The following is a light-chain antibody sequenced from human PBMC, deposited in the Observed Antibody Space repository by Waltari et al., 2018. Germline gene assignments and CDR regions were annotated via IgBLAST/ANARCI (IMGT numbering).Light chain of an antibody. CDR2: DAS. V-gene: IGKV3-11*01. CDR3: QQRSNWPPIT. J-gene: IGKJ4*01. Sequence: EIVLPQSPATLSSSPGARATLSCRASQSVSSYLAWYQQKPGQAPRLLIYDASNRATGIPARFSGSGSGTDFTLTISSLEPEDFAVYYCQQRSNWPPITFGGGTKVEIK. CDR1: QSVSSY.